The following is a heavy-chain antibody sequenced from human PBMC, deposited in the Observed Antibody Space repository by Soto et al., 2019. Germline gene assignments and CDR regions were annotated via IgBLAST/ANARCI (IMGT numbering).Heavy chain of an antibody. CDR3: ASGIDY. J-gene: IGHJ4*02. CDR1: GFTFSSYA. V-gene: IGHV3-30-3*01. CDR2: ISYDGSNK. Sequence: LRLSCAASGFTFSSYAMHWVRQAPGKGLEWVAVISYDGSNKYYADSVKGRFTISRDNSKNTLYLQMNSLRAEDTAVYYCASGIDYWGQGTLVTVSS.